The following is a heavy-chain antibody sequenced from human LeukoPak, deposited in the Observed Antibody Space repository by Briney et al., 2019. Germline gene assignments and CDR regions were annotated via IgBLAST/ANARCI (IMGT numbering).Heavy chain of an antibody. D-gene: IGHD6-19*01. V-gene: IGHV3-7*01. J-gene: IGHJ1*01. Sequence: GGSLRLSCAASGFTFRSNWMNWVRQAPGKGLEWVAHVQPDGSAKIYADSVKARFTISRENAKDSVYLQMNRLRIEDTAVYYCARDFFGWSSLGHWGQGTLVTVSS. CDR1: GFTFRSNW. CDR2: VQPDGSAK. CDR3: ARDFFGWSSLGH.